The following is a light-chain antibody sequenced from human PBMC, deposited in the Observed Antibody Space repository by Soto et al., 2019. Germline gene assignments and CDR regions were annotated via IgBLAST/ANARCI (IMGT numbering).Light chain of an antibody. Sequence: DIVMTQSPLSLPVTPGEPASISCRSSQSLLHSNGYKYLDWYLQKPGQSPQLLIYLGSNRDSGVPDRFSGSGSGTDFTLKISRVEAEDVGVYYCMQALQTPRTFGPGTKVDIK. CDR3: MQALQTPRT. V-gene: IGKV2-28*01. CDR2: LGS. J-gene: IGKJ3*01. CDR1: QSLLHSNGYKY.